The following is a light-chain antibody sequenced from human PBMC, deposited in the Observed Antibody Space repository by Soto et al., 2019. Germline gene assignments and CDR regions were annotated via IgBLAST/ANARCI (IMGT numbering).Light chain of an antibody. CDR3: LQYNNRPPYS. Sequence: EIVMTQSPATLSVSPGERATLSCRASQSVSSNLAWYQQKPGQTPRLLIYGASTRATGIPARFSGSGSGTEFSRSISRLQSEYFADYYCLQYNNRPPYSFGQGTKLEIK. CDR2: GAS. CDR1: QSVSSN. J-gene: IGKJ2*03. V-gene: IGKV3-15*01.